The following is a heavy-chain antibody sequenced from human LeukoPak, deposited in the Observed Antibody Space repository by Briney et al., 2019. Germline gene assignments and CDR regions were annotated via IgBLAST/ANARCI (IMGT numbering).Heavy chain of an antibody. CDR3: ARQDYYDSSGEGFDY. CDR2: IYYSGST. J-gene: IGHJ4*02. Sequence: SETLSLTCSVSGGSISTYYWGWIRQPPGKGLEWIGSIYYSGSTYYNPSLKSRVTISVDTSKNQFSLKLSSVTAADTAVYYCARQDYYDSSGEGFDYWGQGTLVTVSS. V-gene: IGHV4-39*01. CDR1: GGSISTYY. D-gene: IGHD3-22*01.